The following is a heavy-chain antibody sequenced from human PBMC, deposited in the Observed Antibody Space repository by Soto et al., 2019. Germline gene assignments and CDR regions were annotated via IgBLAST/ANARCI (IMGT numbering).Heavy chain of an antibody. D-gene: IGHD2-8*01. CDR1: GFTFYNYA. J-gene: IGHJ3*01. CDR2: ISGGGDGT. V-gene: IGHV3-23*01. Sequence: EVQLLDSGGGLVRPGGSLRLSCAASGFTFYNYAMNWVRQAPGKGLEWVSTISGGGDGTYYADSVKGRFTISRDNSRNTLYLQMNSLRAEDPAVYYCAKKGLGSLATYCTTGDCHYAFDVWGQGTLVTVSS. CDR3: AKKGLGSLATYCTTGDCHYAFDV.